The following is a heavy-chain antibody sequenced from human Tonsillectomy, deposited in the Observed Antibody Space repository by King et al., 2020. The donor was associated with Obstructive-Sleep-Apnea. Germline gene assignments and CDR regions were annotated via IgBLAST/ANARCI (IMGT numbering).Heavy chain of an antibody. V-gene: IGHV3-9*01. Sequence: VQLVESGGGLVQPGRSLRLSCAASGFNSNDYAMHWVRHAPGKGLEWVSGIYWDGSRTGYADFVKGRFTISRDNAKSSLYLQMNNLKAEDTAVYYCGKDISPGGMDVWGQGTTVTVSS. CDR3: GKDISPGGMDV. CDR2: IYWDGSRT. J-gene: IGHJ6*02. D-gene: IGHD1-14*01. CDR1: GFNSNDYA.